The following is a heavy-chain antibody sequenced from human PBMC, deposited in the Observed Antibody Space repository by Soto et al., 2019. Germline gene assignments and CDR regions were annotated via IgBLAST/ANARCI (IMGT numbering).Heavy chain of an antibody. J-gene: IGHJ4*02. CDR2: IDPSDSYT. CDR3: TRHTGYDSSLDY. CDR1: GYTFTGHW. D-gene: IGHD5-12*01. Sequence: GESLKISCQGSGYTFTGHWISWVRQMPGKGLEGMGRIDPSDSYTDYSPTVQGHVTMSADKSINTDYLQWSSLQASDTAVYYCTRHTGYDSSLDYWGQGPLVTVYS. V-gene: IGHV5-10-1*01.